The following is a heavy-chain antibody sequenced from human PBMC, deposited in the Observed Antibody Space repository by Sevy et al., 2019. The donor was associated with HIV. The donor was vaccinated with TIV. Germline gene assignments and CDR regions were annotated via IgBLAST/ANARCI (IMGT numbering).Heavy chain of an antibody. CDR2: ISSSGSTI. CDR1: GFTFSDYY. J-gene: IGHJ6*02. D-gene: IGHD3-10*01. Sequence: GGSLRLSCAASGFTFSDYYMSWIRQAPGKGLEWVSYISSSGSTIYYADSVKGRFTISRDNAKNSLYLQMNSLRAEDTAVYYCARDRDYYGSGSVQGGGRYYYYGMDVWGQGTTVTVSS. V-gene: IGHV3-11*01. CDR3: ARDRDYYGSGSVQGGGRYYYYGMDV.